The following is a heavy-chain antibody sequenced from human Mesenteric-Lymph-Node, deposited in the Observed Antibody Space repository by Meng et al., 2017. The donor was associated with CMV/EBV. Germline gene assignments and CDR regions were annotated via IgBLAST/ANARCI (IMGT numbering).Heavy chain of an antibody. V-gene: IGHV3-30*02. CDR1: GFTFTNYA. J-gene: IGHJ4*02. CDR3: ARDPYYDFWSGYYNSWGYFDY. Sequence: GESLKISCAASGFTFTNYAMGWVRQGPGKGLEWVAFIRSDGSNKWYADSVKGRLTISRDNSKNTVYLQMNSLRVEDTAVYYCARDPYYDFWSGYYNSWGYFDYWGQGTLVTVSS. CDR2: IRSDGSNK. D-gene: IGHD3-3*01.